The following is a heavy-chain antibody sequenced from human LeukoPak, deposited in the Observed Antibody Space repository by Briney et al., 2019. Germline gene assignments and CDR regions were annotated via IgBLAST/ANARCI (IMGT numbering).Heavy chain of an antibody. J-gene: IGHJ5*02. CDR3: ARASPYFYCSGGSCYFHP. Sequence: SVKVSFKASGGTFSSYAISWVREAPGQGLEWMGGIIPIFGTANYAQKFQGRVTITTDESTSTAYMELSSLRSEDTAVYYCARASPYFYCSGGSCYFHPWGQGTLVTVSS. CDR1: GGTFSSYA. D-gene: IGHD2-15*01. V-gene: IGHV1-69*05. CDR2: IIPIFGTA.